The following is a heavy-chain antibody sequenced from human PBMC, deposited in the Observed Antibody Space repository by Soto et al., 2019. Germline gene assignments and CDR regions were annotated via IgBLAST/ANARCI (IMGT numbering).Heavy chain of an antibody. Sequence: GGSLRLSCAASGFTFSSYGMHWVRQAPGKGLEWVAVISYDGSNKYYADSVKGRFTISRDNSKNTLYLQMNSLRAEDTAVYYCARQEIVPTDYFDYWGQGTLVTVSS. CDR3: ARQEIVPTDYFDY. V-gene: IGHV3-30*03. CDR1: GFTFSSYG. J-gene: IGHJ4*02. D-gene: IGHD2-8*01. CDR2: ISYDGSNK.